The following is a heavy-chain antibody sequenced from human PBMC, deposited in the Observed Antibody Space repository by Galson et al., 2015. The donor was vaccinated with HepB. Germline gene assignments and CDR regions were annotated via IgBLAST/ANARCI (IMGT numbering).Heavy chain of an antibody. J-gene: IGHJ5*02. Sequence: SVKVSCKASGGTFSSYAISWVRQAPGQGLEWMGGIIPIFGTANYAQKFQGRVTITADESTSTAYMELSSLRSEDTAVYYCARSGTVLMVYAIHSGDWFDPWGQGTLVTVSS. V-gene: IGHV1-69*13. CDR2: IIPIFGTA. D-gene: IGHD2-8*01. CDR1: GGTFSSYA. CDR3: ARSGTVLMVYAIHSGDWFDP.